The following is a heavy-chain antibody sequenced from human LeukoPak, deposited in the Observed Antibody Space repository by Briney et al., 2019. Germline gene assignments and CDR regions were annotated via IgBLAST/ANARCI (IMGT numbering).Heavy chain of an antibody. CDR3: ASSRNCSGGSCFDY. V-gene: IGHV5-51*01. D-gene: IGHD2-15*01. J-gene: IGHJ4*02. CDR2: IYPGDSDT. CDR1: GYSFTSYW. Sequence: GESLKISCKGSGYSFTSYWIGWVRQMPGKGLEWMGIIYPGDSDTRYSPSFQGRLTISADKSISTAYLQWSSLNASDTAMYYCASSRNCSGGSCFDYWGQGTLVTVSS.